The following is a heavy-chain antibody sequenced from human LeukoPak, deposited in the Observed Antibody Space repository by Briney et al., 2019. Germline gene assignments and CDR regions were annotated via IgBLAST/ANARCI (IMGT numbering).Heavy chain of an antibody. CDR2: ISYDGSNK. D-gene: IGHD6-13*01. CDR3: AREPGYSSSWYFGDAFDI. Sequence: GALRLSCAASGFTFSSYAMHWVRQAPGKGLEWVAVISYDGSNKYYADSVKGRFTISRDNSKNTLYLQMNSLRAEDTAVYYCAREPGYSSSWYFGDAFDIWGQGTMVTVSS. J-gene: IGHJ3*02. V-gene: IGHV3-30-3*01. CDR1: GFTFSSYA.